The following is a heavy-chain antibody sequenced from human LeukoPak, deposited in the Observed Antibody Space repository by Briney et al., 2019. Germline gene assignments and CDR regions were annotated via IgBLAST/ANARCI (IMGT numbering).Heavy chain of an antibody. V-gene: IGHV3-74*01. J-gene: IGHJ4*02. D-gene: IGHD2-21*02. Sequence: GGSLRLSCAASGFTFSSYWMHWVRQAPGKGLVWVSRINSDGSSTSYADSVKGRFTISRDNAKNTLYLQMNSLRAEDTAVYYCARVIDCDWEIDYWGQGTLVTVSS. CDR1: GFTFSSYW. CDR2: INSDGSST. CDR3: ARVIDCDWEIDY.